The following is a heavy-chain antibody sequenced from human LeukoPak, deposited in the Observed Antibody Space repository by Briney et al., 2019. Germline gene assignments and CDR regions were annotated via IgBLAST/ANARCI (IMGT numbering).Heavy chain of an antibody. CDR3: AELGITMIGGV. Sequence: GGSLRLSCAASGFTFSSYWMSWVRQAPGKGLEWVANIKQDGSEKYYVDSVKGRFTISRDNAKNSLYLQMNSLRAEDTAVYYCAELGITMIGGVWGKGTTVTIST. D-gene: IGHD3-10*02. J-gene: IGHJ6*04. V-gene: IGHV3-7*01. CDR2: IKQDGSEK. CDR1: GFTFSSYW.